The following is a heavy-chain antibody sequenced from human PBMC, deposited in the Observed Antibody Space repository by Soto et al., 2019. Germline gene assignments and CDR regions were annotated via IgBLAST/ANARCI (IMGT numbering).Heavy chain of an antibody. CDR3: AKGLGDPNWFDP. CDR2: ISGSGGST. Sequence: GGSLRLSCAASGFTFISYAMSWVRQAPGKGLEWVSAISGSGGSTYYADSVKGRFTISRDNSKNTLYLQMNSLRAEDTAIYYCAKGLGDPNWFDPWGQGTLVTVSS. J-gene: IGHJ5*02. CDR1: GFTFISYA. D-gene: IGHD3-16*01. V-gene: IGHV3-23*01.